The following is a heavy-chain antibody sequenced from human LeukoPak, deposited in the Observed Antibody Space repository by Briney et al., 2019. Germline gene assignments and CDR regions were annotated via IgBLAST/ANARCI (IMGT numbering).Heavy chain of an antibody. CDR3: ARVASYYYGMDV. CDR1: GYSFTNYD. J-gene: IGHJ6*02. Sequence: ASVKVSCKASGYSFTNYDINWVRQATGQGLEWMGWISAYNGNTNYAQKLQGRVTMTTDTSTSTAYMELRSLRSDDTAVYYCARVASYYYGMDVWGQGTTVTVSS. V-gene: IGHV1-18*01. CDR2: ISAYNGNT. D-gene: IGHD2-21*01.